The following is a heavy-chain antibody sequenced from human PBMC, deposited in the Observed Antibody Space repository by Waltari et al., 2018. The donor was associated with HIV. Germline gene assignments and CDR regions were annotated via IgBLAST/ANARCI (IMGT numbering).Heavy chain of an antibody. CDR3: ARAVGYDYVWGSYADF. J-gene: IGHJ4*02. Sequence: QVQLHQWGAGLLKPSETLSLTCAVYNDDGPSFSDYWWSFRDYYWTWMRQSPVKGLEWIGECCHTGRTNYNGAFRGRVSVSVDTSKKQFSLRLSSVSDADTAVYFCARAVGYDYVWGSYADFWAQATQVTASS. D-gene: IGHD3-16*01. V-gene: IGHV4-34*01. CDR1: NDDGPSFSDYWWSFRDYY. CDR2: CCHTGRT.